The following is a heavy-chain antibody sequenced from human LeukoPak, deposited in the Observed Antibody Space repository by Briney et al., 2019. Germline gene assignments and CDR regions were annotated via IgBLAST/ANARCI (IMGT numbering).Heavy chain of an antibody. J-gene: IGHJ4*02. D-gene: IGHD5-18*01. CDR3: ARDTAMVVDY. CDR2: ISAYNGNT. Sequence: ASVKVSCKASGYTFTSYGISWVRQAPGQGLEWMGWISAYNGNTNYAQKFQGRVTMTRDTSISTAYMELSRLRSDDTAVYYCARDTAMVVDYWGQGTLVTVSS. V-gene: IGHV1-18*01. CDR1: GYTFTSYG.